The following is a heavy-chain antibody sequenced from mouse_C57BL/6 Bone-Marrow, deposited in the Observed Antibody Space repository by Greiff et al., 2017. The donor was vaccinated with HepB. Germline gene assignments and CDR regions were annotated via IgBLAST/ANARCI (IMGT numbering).Heavy chain of an antibody. CDR2: IWSGGST. V-gene: IGHV2-2*01. CDR1: GFSLTSYG. D-gene: IGHD2-5*01. J-gene: IGHJ1*03. Sequence: QVQLQQSGPGLVQPSQSLSITCTVSGFSLTSYGVHWVRQSPGKGLEWLGVIWSGGSTDYNAAFISRLSISKDNSKSQVFFKMNSLQADDTAIYYCARSRGYYSNWYFDVWGTGTTVTVSS. CDR3: ARSRGYYSNWYFDV.